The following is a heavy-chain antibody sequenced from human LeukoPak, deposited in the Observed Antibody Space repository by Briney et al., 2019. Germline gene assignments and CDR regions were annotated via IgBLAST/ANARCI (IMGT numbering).Heavy chain of an antibody. CDR2: ISGSGGST. Sequence: GGSLRLSCAASGFTFSGYGMSWVRQAPGKGLKWVSAISGSGGSTYYADSVKGRITISRDNSKNTLYLQMNTLRAEDTAVYYCARDHYDYVWGSPFTVNWFDPWGQGTLVTVSS. J-gene: IGHJ5*02. CDR1: GFTFSGYG. D-gene: IGHD3-16*01. CDR3: ARDHYDYVWGSPFTVNWFDP. V-gene: IGHV3-23*01.